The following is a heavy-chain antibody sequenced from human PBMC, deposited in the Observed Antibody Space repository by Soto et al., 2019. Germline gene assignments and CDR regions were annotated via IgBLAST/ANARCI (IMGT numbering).Heavy chain of an antibody. V-gene: IGHV3-21*06. CDR1: GFALSSYS. Sequence: PGGSLRLSCAVSGFALSSYSIAWVRQAPGKGLEWVSFTFNYAGRLYYAESVKGQIAISRDDVKSLLYLQMNSLRAEDTAVYYCARDPFDCGDDCSSNYWGQGTRVTVSS. CDR3: ARDPFDCGDDCSSNY. J-gene: IGHJ4*02. CDR2: TFNYAGRL. D-gene: IGHD2-21*02.